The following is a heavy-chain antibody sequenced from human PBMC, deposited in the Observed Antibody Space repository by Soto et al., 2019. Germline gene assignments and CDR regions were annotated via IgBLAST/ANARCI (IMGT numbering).Heavy chain of an antibody. CDR3: ARLSLNPHATVTTSDY. J-gene: IGHJ4*02. Sequence: SETLSLTCAVYGGFFSGYYWSWIRQPPGKGLEWIGEINHSGSTNYNPSLKSRVTISVDTSKNQFSLKLSSVTAADTAVYYCARLSLNPHATVTTSDYWGQGTLVTVSS. CDR2: INHSGST. V-gene: IGHV4-34*01. CDR1: GGFFSGYY. D-gene: IGHD4-17*01.